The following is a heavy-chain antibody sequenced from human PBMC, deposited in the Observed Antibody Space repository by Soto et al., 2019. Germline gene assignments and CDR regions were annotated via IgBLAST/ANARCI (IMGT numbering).Heavy chain of an antibody. J-gene: IGHJ6*02. CDR2: ISYDGSNK. D-gene: IGHD1-1*01. CDR1: GFTFSSYA. V-gene: IGHV3-30-3*01. CDR3: ARNRLRYNWNDFPYYYYGMDV. Sequence: GAPRLSCAASGFTFSSYAMQSVRQAPGKGLEWVAVISYDGSNKYYADSVKGRFTISRDNSKNTLYLQMNSLRAEDTAVYYCARNRLRYNWNDFPYYYYGMDVWGQGTTVTVSS.